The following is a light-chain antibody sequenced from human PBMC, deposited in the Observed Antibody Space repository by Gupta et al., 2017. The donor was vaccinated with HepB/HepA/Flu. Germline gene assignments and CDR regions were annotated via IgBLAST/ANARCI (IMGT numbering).Light chain of an antibody. CDR2: QAS. J-gene: IGKJ2*01. CDR3: QQYGYYRS. Sequence: TLSASVGDRDTITCRASHNINPWLAWYQHRPGKAPKLLMYQASILQSGVPSRFSGSGSGTQFTLTITSLQPDDSATYYCQQYGYYRSFGQGTRLEIK. CDR1: HNINPW. V-gene: IGKV1-5*03.